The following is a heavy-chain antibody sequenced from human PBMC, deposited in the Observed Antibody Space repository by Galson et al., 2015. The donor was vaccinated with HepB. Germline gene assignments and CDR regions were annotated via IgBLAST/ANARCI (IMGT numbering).Heavy chain of an antibody. CDR2: IKSKTDGGTA. J-gene: IGHJ4*02. CDR3: TTDITQAHRIAAATYDY. CDR1: GFTFSNAW. V-gene: IGHV3-15*01. D-gene: IGHD6-13*01. Sequence: SLRLSCAASGFTFSNAWMSWVRQAPGKGLEWVGRIKSKTDGGTADYAAPVKGRFTISRDGSKNTLYLQMNSLKTEDTAVYYCTTDITQAHRIAAATYDYWGQGTLVTVSS.